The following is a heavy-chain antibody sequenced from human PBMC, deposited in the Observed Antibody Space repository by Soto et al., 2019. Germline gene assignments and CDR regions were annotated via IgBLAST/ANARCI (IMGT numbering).Heavy chain of an antibody. V-gene: IGHV1-18*04. Sequence: QVQLVQSGVEVKKPGASVKVSCKASGYTFISHGISWVRQAPGQGREWMGWISGKNGNTNYAQKRQGRVTLTTDTSTSTAYRELRSLRSDDTAVYYCARVSSSFVVVPDYGMDVWGQGTTVTVSS. D-gene: IGHD2-15*01. CDR2: ISGKNGNT. J-gene: IGHJ6*02. CDR3: ARVSSSFVVVPDYGMDV. CDR1: GYTFISHG.